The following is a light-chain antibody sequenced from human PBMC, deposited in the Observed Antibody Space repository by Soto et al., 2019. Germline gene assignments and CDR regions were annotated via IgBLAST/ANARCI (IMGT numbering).Light chain of an antibody. J-gene: IGLJ1*01. Sequence: QSALTQPAXVSXXPGXXITXXXTGSSSDVGGYNYVSWYQQHPGKAPKLMIYDVSNRPSGISNRFSGSKSGNTASLTISGLQAEDEADYYCSSYTSSSTGVFGTGTKLTVL. CDR2: DVS. CDR1: SSDVGGYNY. V-gene: IGLV2-14*01. CDR3: SSYTSSSTGV.